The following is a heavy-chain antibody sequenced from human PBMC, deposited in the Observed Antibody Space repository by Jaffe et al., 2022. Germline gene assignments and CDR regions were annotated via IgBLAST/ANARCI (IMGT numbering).Heavy chain of an antibody. CDR2: ISSSGSTI. CDR3: ARDKHYYDSSGYYLSVVSYFDY. CDR1: GFTFSSYE. V-gene: IGHV3-48*03. Sequence: EVQLVESGGGLVQPGGSLRLSCAASGFTFSSYEMNWVRQAPGKGLEWVSYISSSGSTIYYADSVKGRFTISRDNAKNSLYLQMNSLRAEDTAVYYCARDKHYYDSSGYYLSVVSYFDYWGQGTLVTVSS. J-gene: IGHJ4*02. D-gene: IGHD3-22*01.